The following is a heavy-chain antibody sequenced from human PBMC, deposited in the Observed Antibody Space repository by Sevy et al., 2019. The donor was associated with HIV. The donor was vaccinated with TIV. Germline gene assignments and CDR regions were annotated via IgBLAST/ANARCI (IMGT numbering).Heavy chain of an antibody. J-gene: IGHJ5*02. CDR2: IHYSGST. CDR1: GGPISSNY. D-gene: IGHD5-12*01. V-gene: IGHV4-59*01. Sequence: SETLSLTCSVSGGPISSNYWSWIQQPPGKRLEWIGYIHYSGSTNYNPSLNSRLTISVDTSKNQFSLRLTAVTAADTAVYYCARAPPVRSGDDSLNWFDPWGQGILVTVSS. CDR3: ARAPPVRSGDDSLNWFDP.